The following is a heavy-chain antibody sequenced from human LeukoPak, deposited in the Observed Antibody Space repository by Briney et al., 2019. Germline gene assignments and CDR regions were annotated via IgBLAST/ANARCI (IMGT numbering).Heavy chain of an antibody. J-gene: IGHJ4*02. V-gene: IGHV4-34*01. CDR3: ARRAGVLRYFDWLLSRTHFDY. CDR2: INHSGST. CDR1: GGSFSGYY. D-gene: IGHD3-9*01. Sequence: SETLSLTCAVYGGSFSGYYWSWIRQPPGKGLEWIGEINHSGSTNYNPSLKSRVTISVDTSKNQFPLKLSSVTAADTAVYYCARRAGVLRYFDWLLSRTHFDYWGQGTLVTVSS.